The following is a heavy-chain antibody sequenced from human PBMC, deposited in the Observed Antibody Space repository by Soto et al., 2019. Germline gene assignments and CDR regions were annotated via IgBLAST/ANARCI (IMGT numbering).Heavy chain of an antibody. D-gene: IGHD6-6*01. J-gene: IGHJ4*02. CDR1: GFTFSSYS. Sequence: GGSLRLSCAASGFTFSSYSMNWVRQAPGKGLEWVSSISSSSYIYYADSVKGRFTISRDNAKNSLYLQMNSLRAEDTAVYYCARDSSWSAFDYWGQGTLVTVSS. V-gene: IGHV3-21*01. CDR2: ISSSSYI. CDR3: ARDSSWSAFDY.